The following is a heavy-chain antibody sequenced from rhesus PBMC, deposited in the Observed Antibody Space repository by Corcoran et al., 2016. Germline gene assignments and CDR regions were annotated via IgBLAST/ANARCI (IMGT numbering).Heavy chain of an antibody. CDR1: GASINNYW. D-gene: IGHD1-26*01. CDR3: ARPYNWKIDF. J-gene: IGHJ4*01. Sequence: QVQLQGSGPGLVKPSETLSLTCTVSGASINNYWWSCIRQSPGKGLEWIGQMNANTGSTFYSPTLKSRVTISKDASKNQFSLNLRSVTAADTAIYYCARPYNWKIDFWGQGVLVTVSS. CDR2: MNANTGST. V-gene: IGHV4-80*01.